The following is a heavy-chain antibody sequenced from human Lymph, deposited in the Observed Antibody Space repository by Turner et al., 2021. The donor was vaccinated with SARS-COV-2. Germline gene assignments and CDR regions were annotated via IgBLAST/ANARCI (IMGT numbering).Heavy chain of an antibody. CDR3: ARGPPDFPYYFDY. CDR1: GFPFSSYS. J-gene: IGHJ4*02. CDR2: ITFTSSYI. V-gene: IGHV3-21*01. D-gene: IGHD2-21*02. Sequence: EVQLVESGGGLVKPGGSLRLSCAASGFPFSSYSMNWVRQAPGKGLEWVSSITFTSSYIYYADSVKGRFTISRDNAKNSLYLEMNSLRAEDTAVYYCARGPPDFPYYFDYWGQGTLVTVSS.